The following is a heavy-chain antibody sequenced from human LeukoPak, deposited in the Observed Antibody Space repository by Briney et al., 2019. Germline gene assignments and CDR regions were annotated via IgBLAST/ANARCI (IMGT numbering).Heavy chain of an antibody. Sequence: PGGSLRLSCAASGFTVSSNYTSWVRQAPGKGLEWVSIIYSDGSTYYADSVKGRFTISRDNSKNTLYLQMNSLRAEDTAVYYCARVTFNYFGSGDAFDIWGQGTMVTVSS. J-gene: IGHJ3*02. CDR1: GFTVSSNY. CDR3: ARVTFNYFGSGDAFDI. V-gene: IGHV3-66*01. CDR2: IYSDGST. D-gene: IGHD3-10*01.